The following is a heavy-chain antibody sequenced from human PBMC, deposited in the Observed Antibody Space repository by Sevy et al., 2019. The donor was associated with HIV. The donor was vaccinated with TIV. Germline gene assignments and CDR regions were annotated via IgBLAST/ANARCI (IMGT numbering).Heavy chain of an antibody. V-gene: IGHV3-21*06. CDR1: GFTFRDYS. D-gene: IGHD3-22*01. CDR2: ISSASSYR. CDR3: TRVDYYDTSASQY. Sequence: GGSLRLSCAASGFTFRDYSMNWVRQAPGQGLEWVASISSASSYRKYGDSVKGRFTISRDNVKNLLYLELNSLRVEDTAVYYCTRVDYYDTSASQYWGQGILVTVSS. J-gene: IGHJ4*02.